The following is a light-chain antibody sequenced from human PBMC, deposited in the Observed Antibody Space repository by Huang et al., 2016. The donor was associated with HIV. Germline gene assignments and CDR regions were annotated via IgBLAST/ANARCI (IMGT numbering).Light chain of an antibody. CDR2: WAS. Sequence: IVVTQSPDSLAVSLGERAAINCKSSQSLLYSSNNNNNLAWYQQKPGQSQALLIYWASTRAPGVPDRFDGGGSGTDVTLTINSLQTEDVTVYYCQQYFSTPLTFGGGTKVDIK. J-gene: IGKJ4*01. CDR1: QSLLYSSNNNNN. CDR3: QQYFSTPLT. V-gene: IGKV4-1*01.